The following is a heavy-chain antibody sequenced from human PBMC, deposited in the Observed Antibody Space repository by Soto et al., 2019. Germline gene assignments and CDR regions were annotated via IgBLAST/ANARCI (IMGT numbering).Heavy chain of an antibody. V-gene: IGHV1-3*01. Sequence: QVQLVQSGAEVKKPGASVKVSCKASGYTFNSYTMHWVRQAPGQSLEWMGWINAGNGNTKYSQKFQGRVTITRDTSANTAYTELSSLRSEDTAVYYCASVYGYYVPLDYWGQGTLVTVSS. D-gene: IGHD4-17*01. CDR1: GYTFNSYT. CDR2: INAGNGNT. CDR3: ASVYGYYVPLDY. J-gene: IGHJ4*02.